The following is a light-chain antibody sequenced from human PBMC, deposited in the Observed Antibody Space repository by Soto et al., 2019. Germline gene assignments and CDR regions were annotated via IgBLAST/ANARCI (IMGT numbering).Light chain of an antibody. Sequence: SVLTQPPSLSGAPGQNIIISCTGGGSNIGAGFDVHWYQQLPGTAPKLLIYGNTNRPSGVPDRFSGSKSGTSASLVITGLQAEDEADYYCQSYDTGLSGPVVFGGGTQLTVL. V-gene: IGLV1-40*01. CDR1: GSNIGAGFD. CDR3: QSYDTGLSGPVV. J-gene: IGLJ2*01. CDR2: GNT.